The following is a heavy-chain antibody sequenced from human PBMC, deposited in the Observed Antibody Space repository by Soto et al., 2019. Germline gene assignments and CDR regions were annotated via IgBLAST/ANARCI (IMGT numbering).Heavy chain of an antibody. Sequence: KTSETLSLTCTVSGGSISSYYWSWIRQPPGKGLEWIGYIYYSGSINYNPSLKSRVTISVDTSKNQFSLKLSSVTAADTAVYYCARVTYYYYGMDVWGQGTTVTVSS. J-gene: IGHJ6*02. CDR2: IYYSGSI. V-gene: IGHV4-59*01. CDR1: GGSISSYY. CDR3: ARVTYYYYGMDV.